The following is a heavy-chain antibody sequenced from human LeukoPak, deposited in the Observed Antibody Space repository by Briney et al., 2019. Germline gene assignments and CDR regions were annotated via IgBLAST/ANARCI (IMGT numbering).Heavy chain of an antibody. CDR1: GGSISSSNYY. CDR2: IYYSGST. Sequence: SETLSLTCTVSGGSISSSNYYWGWIRQSPGKGLEWIGSIYYSGSTYYNPSLKSRVTISVDTSKNQFSLRLSSVTAADTAVYYCARDFSEGAFDIWGQGTMVSVSS. V-gene: IGHV4-39*07. D-gene: IGHD3-10*01. CDR3: ARDFSEGAFDI. J-gene: IGHJ3*02.